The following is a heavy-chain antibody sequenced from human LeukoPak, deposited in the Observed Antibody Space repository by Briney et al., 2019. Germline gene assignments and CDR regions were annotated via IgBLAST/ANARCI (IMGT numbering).Heavy chain of an antibody. CDR1: GASISNYY. CDR2: IYYTGST. Sequence: SETLSLTCTVSGASISNYYWSWIRQPPGKGLEWIGYIYYTGSTDYNPSLNSRITISLDTSKNQFSLKLTSVTAADTAVYYCARGGNSWDTGYYFDYWGQGTLVTVSP. J-gene: IGHJ4*02. D-gene: IGHD6-13*01. V-gene: IGHV4-59*01. CDR3: ARGGNSWDTGYYFDY.